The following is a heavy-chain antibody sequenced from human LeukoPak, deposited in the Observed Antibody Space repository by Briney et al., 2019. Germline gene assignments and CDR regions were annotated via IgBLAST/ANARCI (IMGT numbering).Heavy chain of an antibody. D-gene: IGHD6-19*01. Sequence: PSETLSLTCAVSGDSISSYYWRWLRQPAGKGLEWIGRIHTGGSTNYNPSLESRVTMSVDTSKNQFSLRLSSVTAADTAVYYCATDRGLAVGGNFDYWGQGALVTVSS. J-gene: IGHJ4*02. CDR1: GDSISSYY. CDR3: ATDRGLAVGGNFDY. V-gene: IGHV4-4*07. CDR2: IHTGGST.